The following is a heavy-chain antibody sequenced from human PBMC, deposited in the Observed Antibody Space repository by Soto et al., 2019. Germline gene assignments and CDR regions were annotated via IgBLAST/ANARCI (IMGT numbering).Heavy chain of an antibody. CDR1: GFTFSGSA. V-gene: IGHV3-23*01. Sequence: RRLSFAASGFTFSGSAMTWVRQAPGKWLEYVSSITSSGSEVFHAASVKGRFTMSRDNSKNMLYLQMNSLRAEDTAVYYCAKEGYDIGWYSDSWGQGALITVSS. J-gene: IGHJ4*02. D-gene: IGHD6-19*01. CDR2: ITSSGSEV. CDR3: AKEGYDIGWYSDS.